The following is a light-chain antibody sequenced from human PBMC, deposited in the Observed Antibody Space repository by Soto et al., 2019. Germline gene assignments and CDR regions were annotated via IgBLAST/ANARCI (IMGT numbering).Light chain of an antibody. Sequence: EIVLTQSPGTLSLSPGERATLSCRASQSVSSSYLAWYQQKLGQAPRLLIYGASSRATGIPDRFSGSGSGTDFTLTISRLEPEDFAEYYCQQYGSSPLLTFGGGTKVEIK. V-gene: IGKV3-20*01. J-gene: IGKJ4*01. CDR1: QSVSSSY. CDR3: QQYGSSPLLT. CDR2: GAS.